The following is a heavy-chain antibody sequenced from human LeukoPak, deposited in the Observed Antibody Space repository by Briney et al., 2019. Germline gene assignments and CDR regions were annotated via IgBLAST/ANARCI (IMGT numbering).Heavy chain of an antibody. D-gene: IGHD1-14*01. Sequence: ASVKVSCKASGYTFTGYYMHWVRQAPGQGLEWMGWMNPNNGNTGYAQKFQGRVTMTRDTYTSTAYMELRGLRPEDTAVYYCVRDAEGAGISVNFWFDPWGQGTLVTVSS. J-gene: IGHJ5*02. CDR3: VRDAEGAGISVNFWFDP. CDR1: GYTFTGYY. CDR2: MNPNNGNT. V-gene: IGHV1-8*02.